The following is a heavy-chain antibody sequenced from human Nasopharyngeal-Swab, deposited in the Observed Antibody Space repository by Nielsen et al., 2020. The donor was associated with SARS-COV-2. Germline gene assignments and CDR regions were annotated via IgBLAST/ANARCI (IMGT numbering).Heavy chain of an antibody. V-gene: IGHV3-23*03. CDR3: AKDQGSYYDY. CDR1: GFTFSSCA. Sequence: GESLKISCAASGFTFSSCAMSWVRQAPGKGLEWVSVIYSGGSSTYYADSVKGRFTISRDNSKNTLYLQMNSLRAEDTAVYYCAKDQGSYYDYWGQGTLVTVSS. D-gene: IGHD1-26*01. J-gene: IGHJ4*02. CDR2: IYSGGSST.